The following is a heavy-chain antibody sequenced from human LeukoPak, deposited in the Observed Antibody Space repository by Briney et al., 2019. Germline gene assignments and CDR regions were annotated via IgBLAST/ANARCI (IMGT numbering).Heavy chain of an antibody. Sequence: GGSLRLSCAASGFTFSSNGMHWVRQAPGKGLEWVAVIWYDGSNKYYADSVKGRFTISRDNSKNTLYLQMNSLRAEDTAVYYCAREKYGDHYFDYWGQGTLVTVSS. D-gene: IGHD4-17*01. J-gene: IGHJ4*02. CDR3: AREKYGDHYFDY. CDR1: GFTFSSNG. V-gene: IGHV3-33*01. CDR2: IWYDGSNK.